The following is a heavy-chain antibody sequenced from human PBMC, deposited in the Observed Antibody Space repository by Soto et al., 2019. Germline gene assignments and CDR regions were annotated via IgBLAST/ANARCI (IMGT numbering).Heavy chain of an antibody. V-gene: IGHV3-48*03. CDR3: VREGHYYFDY. J-gene: IGHJ4*02. CDR1: GFTFSAYE. CDR2: ISKSGGTT. Sequence: LRLSCAASGFTFSAYEMHWVRQAPGQGLEWVSYISKSGGTTYYADSVKGRFTISRDDAKNSVYLQMSSLRPEDMAVYKCVREGHYYFDYWGQRALVTVSS.